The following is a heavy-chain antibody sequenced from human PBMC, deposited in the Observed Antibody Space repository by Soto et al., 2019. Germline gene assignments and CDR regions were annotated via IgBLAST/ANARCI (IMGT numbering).Heavy chain of an antibody. Sequence: QVQLVQSGAEVKKTESSVKVSCKAPGGTFSTYAISWVRQAPGQGLEWMGGIIPMFGTANYAQRFQDRVRITEDESTNTVYMELSSLRSEDTAVYFCASGIQLWLRRINTGYSGWGQGTLVTVSS. D-gene: IGHD5-18*01. CDR2: IIPMFGTA. CDR3: ASGIQLWLRRINTGYSG. CDR1: GGTFSTYA. V-gene: IGHV1-69*12. J-gene: IGHJ4*02.